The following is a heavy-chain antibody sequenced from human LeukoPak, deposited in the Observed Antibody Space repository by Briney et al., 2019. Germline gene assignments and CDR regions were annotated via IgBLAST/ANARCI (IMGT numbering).Heavy chain of an antibody. D-gene: IGHD6-19*01. CDR2: FDPEDGET. CDR1: GYTLTELS. CDR3: ATSPEAVAGTFDY. J-gene: IGHJ4*02. V-gene: IGHV1-24*01. Sequence: ASVKVSCKVSGYTLTELSMHWVRQAPGKGLEWMGGFDPEDGETIYAQKFQGRVTMTEDTSTDTAYMELSSLRSEDTTVYYCATSPEAVAGTFDYWGQGTLVTVSS.